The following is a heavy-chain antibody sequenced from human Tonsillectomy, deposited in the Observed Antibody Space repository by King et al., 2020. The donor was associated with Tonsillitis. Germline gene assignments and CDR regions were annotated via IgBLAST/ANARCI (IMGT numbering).Heavy chain of an antibody. J-gene: IGHJ4*02. Sequence: VQLVESGGGLVKPGGSLRLSCAASGFTFSSYSMNWVRQAPGKGLEWVSSISSSSSYIYYADSVKGRFTISRDNAKNSLYLQMNSLRAEDTVVYYCARDPRGLAAAGEDYWGQGTLVTVSS. D-gene: IGHD6-13*01. CDR2: ISSSSSYI. CDR1: GFTFSSYS. CDR3: ARDPRGLAAAGEDY. V-gene: IGHV3-21*01.